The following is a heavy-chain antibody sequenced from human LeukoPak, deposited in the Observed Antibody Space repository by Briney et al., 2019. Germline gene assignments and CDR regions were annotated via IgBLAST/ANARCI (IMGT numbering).Heavy chain of an antibody. CDR3: LSYYYDSSGYYFIDY. CDR1: GYTFTGYY. J-gene: IGHJ4*02. Sequence: SVKVSCKASGYTFTGYYIHWVRQAPGQGLEWMGRIIPILGIANYAQKFQGRVTITADKSTSTAYMELSSLRSEDTAVYYCLSYYYDSSGYYFIDYWGQGTLVTVSS. D-gene: IGHD3-22*01. CDR2: IIPILGIA. V-gene: IGHV1-69*02.